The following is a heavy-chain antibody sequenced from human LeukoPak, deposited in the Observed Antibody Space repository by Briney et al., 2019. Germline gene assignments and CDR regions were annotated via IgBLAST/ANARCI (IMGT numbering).Heavy chain of an antibody. CDR2: TNDDGSTT. CDR1: GFTFSRSW. D-gene: IGHD4-17*01. J-gene: IGHJ4*02. Sequence: PGGSLRLSCAASGFTFSRSWMHWVRQAPGKGLVWVSRTNDDGSTTNYADSVKDRFTISRDNAKNTLYLQMNSLRAEDTAVYYCARGYDYGDYGVVEWGQGTLVTVSS. CDR3: ARGYDYGDYGVVE. V-gene: IGHV3-74*01.